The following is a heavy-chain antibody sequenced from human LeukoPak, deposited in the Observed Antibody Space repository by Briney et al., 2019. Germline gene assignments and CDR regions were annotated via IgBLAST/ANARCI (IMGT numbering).Heavy chain of an antibody. V-gene: IGHV3-21*01. Sequence: GGSLRLSCAASGFTFSNYAMHWVRQAPGKGLEWVSSISSSGTYLYYAHSVKGRFTISRDNAKDSLYLQMNSLRVEDTAVYFCARGLFGVINPTDYWGQGTLVTVSS. J-gene: IGHJ4*02. CDR1: GFTFSNYA. D-gene: IGHD3-3*01. CDR3: ARGLFGVINPTDY. CDR2: ISSSGTYL.